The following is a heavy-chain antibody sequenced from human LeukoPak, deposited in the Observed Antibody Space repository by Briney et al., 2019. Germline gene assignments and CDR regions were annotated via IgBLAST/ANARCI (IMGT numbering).Heavy chain of an antibody. CDR2: IYYSGST. V-gene: IGHV4-61*01. J-gene: IGHJ5*01. D-gene: IGHD3-10*01. Sequence: SETLSLTCTVSGGSVSSGSYYWSWIRQPPGKGLEWIGYIYYSGSTNYNPSLKSRVTISVDTSKNQFSLKLSSVTAADTAVYYCARSNYYASGSHDSWGQGTLVTVAS. CDR1: GGSVSSGSYY. CDR3: ARSNYYASGSHDS.